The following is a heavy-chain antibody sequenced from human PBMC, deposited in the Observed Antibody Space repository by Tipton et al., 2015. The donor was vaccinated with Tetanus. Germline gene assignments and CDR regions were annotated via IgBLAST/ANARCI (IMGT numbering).Heavy chain of an antibody. CDR3: ARANYDFPKKGPFDS. CDR1: GGSVRSGDYS. J-gene: IGHJ4*02. D-gene: IGHD3-3*01. CDR2: VSYSGRT. Sequence: GLVKPSETLSLTCTVSGGSVRSGDYSWNWIRQPPGKGLEWLAYVSYSGRTNSNYSLKSRITMTQDTSRNQFSLKLTSVTAADTAVYYCARANYDFPKKGPFDSWGQGTLVIVSS. V-gene: IGHV4-61*08.